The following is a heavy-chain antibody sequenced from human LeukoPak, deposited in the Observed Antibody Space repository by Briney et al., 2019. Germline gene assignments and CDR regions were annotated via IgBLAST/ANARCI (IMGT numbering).Heavy chain of an antibody. D-gene: IGHD6-13*01. V-gene: IGHV1-3*01. Sequence: GASVKVSCKASGYTFTSYAMHWVRQAPGQRLEWMGWINAGNGNTKYSQKFQGRVTITRDTSASTAYMELSSLRSEDTAVYYCARDRWYGGYYYYGMDVWGQGTTVTVSS. J-gene: IGHJ6*02. CDR2: INAGNGNT. CDR1: GYTFTSYA. CDR3: ARDRWYGGYYYYGMDV.